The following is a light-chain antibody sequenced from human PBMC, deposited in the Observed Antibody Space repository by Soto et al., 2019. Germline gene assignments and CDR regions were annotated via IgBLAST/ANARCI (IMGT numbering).Light chain of an antibody. V-gene: IGLV2-8*01. CDR3: SSYAGSNNFV. CDR2: EVS. Sequence: QSALTQPPSASGSPGQSVTISCTGTSSDVGSYTYVSWYQQHPGKAPKLMIYEVSKRPSGVPDRFSGSKSGNTASLTVSGLQAEDEADYYCSSYAGSNNFVFGGGTKLTVL. CDR1: SSDVGSYTY. J-gene: IGLJ2*01.